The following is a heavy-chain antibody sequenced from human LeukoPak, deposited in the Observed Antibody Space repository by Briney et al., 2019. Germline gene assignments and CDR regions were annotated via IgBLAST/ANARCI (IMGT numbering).Heavy chain of an antibody. J-gene: IGHJ4*02. D-gene: IGHD3-3*01. CDR1: GYTFSSYW. CDR2: IYPGDSDT. V-gene: IGHV5-51*01. Sequence: GESLKISCKGSGYTFSSYWISWVRQMPGKGLEWMGIIYPGDSDTRYSPSLQGQVTISVDTSIGTAYLQWSSLKASDTAIYYCARQNDFRLDYWGQGTLVTVSS. CDR3: ARQNDFRLDY.